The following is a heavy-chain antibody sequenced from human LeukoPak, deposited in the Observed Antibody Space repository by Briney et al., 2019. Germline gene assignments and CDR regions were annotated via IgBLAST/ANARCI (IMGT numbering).Heavy chain of an antibody. D-gene: IGHD3-10*01. J-gene: IGHJ4*02. Sequence: GGSLRLSCTVSGFTVSSNSMSWVRQAPGKGLEWVSFIYSDNTHYSDSVKGRFTISRDNFKNTLYLQMNSLKTDDTAVYYCAKVDMFRGNYWGQGTLVTVSS. CDR3: AKVDMFRGNY. V-gene: IGHV3-66*03. CDR2: IYSDNT. CDR1: GFTVSSNS.